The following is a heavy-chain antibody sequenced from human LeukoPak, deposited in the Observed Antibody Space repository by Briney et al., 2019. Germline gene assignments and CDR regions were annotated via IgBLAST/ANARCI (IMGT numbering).Heavy chain of an antibody. CDR2: IYTSGNT. J-gene: IGHJ4*02. Sequence: PSETLSLTCTVSGASISIGSYYWSWIPQPAGKGLEWIGHIYTSGNTNYNPSLKSRVTISVDTSKNQFSLKLSSVTAADTAVYYCARDAKYQLPTYWGQGTLVSVSS. V-gene: IGHV4-61*09. D-gene: IGHD2-2*01. CDR1: GASISIGSYY. CDR3: ARDAKYQLPTY.